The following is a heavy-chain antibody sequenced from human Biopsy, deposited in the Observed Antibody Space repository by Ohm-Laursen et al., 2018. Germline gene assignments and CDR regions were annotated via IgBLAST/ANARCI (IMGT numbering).Heavy chain of an antibody. D-gene: IGHD2-15*01. V-gene: IGHV1-69*04. CDR1: GYIFTTSG. CDR3: AREAIGYQLPCDD. J-gene: IGHJ4*02. CDR2: IIPILRTT. Sequence: SVKVSCKASGYIFTTSGISWVRQAPGQGLEWMGRIIPILRTTTYAPKFQGRVTFTADKSSSTAYLELSSLTSEDTAMFYCAREAIGYQLPCDDWGQGTLVTVSS.